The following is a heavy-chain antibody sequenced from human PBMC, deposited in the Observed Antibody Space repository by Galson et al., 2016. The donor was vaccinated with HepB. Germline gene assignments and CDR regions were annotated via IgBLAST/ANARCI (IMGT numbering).Heavy chain of an antibody. CDR1: GITFSNYA. J-gene: IGHJ3*02. CDR3: ATEPLKGFTYAFDI. V-gene: IGHV3-33*01. CDR2: IWYDGTNQ. Sequence: SLRLSCAASGITFSNYAMHWVRQAPGKGLEWVALIWYDGTNQGYADSVNGRFTISKDSSDNTLYLQMDSLRAEDTAVYYCATEPLKGFTYAFDIWGQGTMVTVSS.